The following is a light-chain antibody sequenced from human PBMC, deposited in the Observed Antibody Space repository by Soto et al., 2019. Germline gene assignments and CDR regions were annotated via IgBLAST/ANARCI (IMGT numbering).Light chain of an antibody. J-gene: IGLJ2*01. CDR1: SSDVGGYDF. V-gene: IGLV2-14*03. CDR3: SSYTSSNTLV. Sequence: QSALTQPASVSGSPGQSITISCTGTSSDVGGYDFVSWYQHHPGKAPKLMIFDVSNRPSGVSNRFSGSKSGYTASLTISGLQAEDEANYYCSSYTSSNTLVFGGGTKLTVL. CDR2: DVS.